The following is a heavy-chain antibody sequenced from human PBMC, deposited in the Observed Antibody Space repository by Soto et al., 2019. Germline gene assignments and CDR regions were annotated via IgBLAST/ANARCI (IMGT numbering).Heavy chain of an antibody. V-gene: IGHV1-24*01. CDR3: ATVFSTMIVEKDAFEI. J-gene: IGHJ3*02. Sequence: ASVKVSCKVSGYTLTELSMHWVRQAPGKGLEWMGGFDPEDGETIYAQKFQGRVTMTEDTSTDTAYMELSSLRSEDTAVYYCATVFSTMIVEKDAFEIWGQGSMVPVS. D-gene: IGHD3-22*01. CDR2: FDPEDGET. CDR1: GYTLTELS.